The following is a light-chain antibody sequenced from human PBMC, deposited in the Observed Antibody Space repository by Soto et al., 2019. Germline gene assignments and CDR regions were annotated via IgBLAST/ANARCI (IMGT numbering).Light chain of an antibody. CDR3: SSFTGTTTLDV. CDR2: GVS. J-gene: IGLJ1*01. V-gene: IGLV2-14*03. CDR1: SSDVGAYKY. Sequence: QSVLTQPASVSGSPGQSITISCTGTSSDVGAYKYVSWYHQHPGKVPKLTIYGVSNRPSGVSNRFSGSKSGNTAFLTISGLQPEDEADYYCSSFTGTTTLDVFGTGTKVTVL.